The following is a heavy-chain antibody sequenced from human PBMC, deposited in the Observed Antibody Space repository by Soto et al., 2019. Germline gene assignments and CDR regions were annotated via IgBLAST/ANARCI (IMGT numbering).Heavy chain of an antibody. CDR3: TTDSYITSTIVRFHY. D-gene: IGHD3-10*01. CDR2: VKSKTDGGTT. Sequence: GGSLRLSCAASGFTFSNAWINWVRQTPGKGLEWVGRVKSKTDGGTTDFAAPVKGRFAISRDDSKNMVYLEMNSLKTEDTAIYYCTTDSYITSTIVRFHYWGHGTLVTVSS. V-gene: IGHV3-15*07. J-gene: IGHJ4*01. CDR1: GFTFSNAW.